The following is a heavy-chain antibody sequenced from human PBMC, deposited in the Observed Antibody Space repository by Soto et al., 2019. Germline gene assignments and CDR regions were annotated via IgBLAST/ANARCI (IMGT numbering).Heavy chain of an antibody. CDR1: GYSFTSYG. D-gene: IGHD2-2*01. V-gene: IGHV1-18*01. CDR2: ISPYNGHT. Sequence: QVQLVQSAGAVKKPGASVKVSCKASGYSFTSYGISWVRRAPGQGLEWMGWISPYNGHTQFVERFQDRVTMTTDTSTKTAYMELRNLRSDDTAHYYCARDLTIVPATHPRLENYGMDVWGQGTTVIVSS. J-gene: IGHJ6*02. CDR3: ARDLTIVPATHPRLENYGMDV.